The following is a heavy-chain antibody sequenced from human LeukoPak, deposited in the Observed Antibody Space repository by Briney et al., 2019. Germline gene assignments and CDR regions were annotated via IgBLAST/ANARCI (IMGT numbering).Heavy chain of an antibody. J-gene: IGHJ4*02. CDR1: GFTFSSYA. V-gene: IGHV3-23*01. CDR2: ISGSGGST. D-gene: IGHD6-13*01. CDR3: AKVQWSSSTWYWDFDY. Sequence: PGGSLRLSCAASGFTFSSYAMSWVRQAPGKGLEWVSAISGSGGSTYYADSVQGRFTISRDNSKNTLYLQMNSLRAEDTAVYYCAKVQWSSSTWYWDFDYWGQGTLVTVSS.